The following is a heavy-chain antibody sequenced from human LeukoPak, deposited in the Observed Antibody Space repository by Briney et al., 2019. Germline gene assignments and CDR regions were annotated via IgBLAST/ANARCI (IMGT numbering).Heavy chain of an antibody. CDR3: ARASRSTNDFWSGYRVHFDY. Sequence: GGSLRLSCAASGFTFSSYSMNWVRQAPGKGLEWVSSISSSSSYIYYADSVKGRFTISRDNAKNSLYLQMNSLRAEDTAVYYCARASRSTNDFWSGYRVHFDYWGQGTLVTVSS. CDR1: GFTFSSYS. V-gene: IGHV3-21*01. CDR2: ISSSSSYI. J-gene: IGHJ4*02. D-gene: IGHD3-3*01.